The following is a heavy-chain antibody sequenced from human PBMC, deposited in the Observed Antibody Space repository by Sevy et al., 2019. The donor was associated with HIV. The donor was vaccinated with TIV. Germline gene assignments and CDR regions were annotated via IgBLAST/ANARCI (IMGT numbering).Heavy chain of an antibody. J-gene: IGHJ6*02. CDR3: AKDLYGDYDMDV. V-gene: IGHV3-30*18. D-gene: IGHD2-2*02. CDR2: ISYDGSNK. Sequence: GGSLRLSCAASGFTFSSYGMHWVRQAPGKGLEWVAVISYDGSNKYYADSVKGRFTISRDNSKNTLFLQLNSLRAEDTATYYCAKDLYGDYDMDVWGQGTTVTVSS. CDR1: GFTFSSYG.